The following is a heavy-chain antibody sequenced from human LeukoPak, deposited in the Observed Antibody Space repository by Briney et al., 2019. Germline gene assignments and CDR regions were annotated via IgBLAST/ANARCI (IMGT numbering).Heavy chain of an antibody. CDR3: ARDSRTGSWRSSFDY. CDR1: GFTFSSYA. Sequence: GGSLRLSCGASGFTFSSYAMSWVRQAPGKGLEWVSAISGSGGSTYYADSVKGRFTISRDNSKNTLYLQMNSLRAEDTAVYYCARDSRTGSWRSSFDYWGQGTLVTVSS. J-gene: IGHJ4*02. D-gene: IGHD6-13*01. V-gene: IGHV3-23*01. CDR2: ISGSGGST.